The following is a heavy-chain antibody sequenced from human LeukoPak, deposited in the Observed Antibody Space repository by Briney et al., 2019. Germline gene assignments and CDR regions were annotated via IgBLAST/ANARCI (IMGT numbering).Heavy chain of an antibody. V-gene: IGHV3-21*01. CDR3: ARDHYSFGWYFDY. CDR1: GFTFSSYT. J-gene: IGHJ4*02. CDR2: IATTTNFV. D-gene: IGHD5-18*01. Sequence: GSLRLSCAASGFTFSSYTMNWVRQAPGKGPEWVSSIATTTNFVSYADSVKGRFTISRDNAKDSLYLQMDSLRDEDTAVYYCARDHYSFGWYFDYWGQGVLVTVSS.